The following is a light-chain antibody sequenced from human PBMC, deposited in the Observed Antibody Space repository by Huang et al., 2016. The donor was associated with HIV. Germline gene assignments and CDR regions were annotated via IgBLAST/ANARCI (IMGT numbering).Light chain of an antibody. CDR2: DAS. CDR3: QQCHDAPRT. CDR1: QDIANH. Sequence: IQLTTLPPTLSASVVDTITFSCLATQDIANHVNWYQQRPGRPPRFLIYDASAWEAGVPSRFGGSQSGTNFSRTIDSLQPDDFATYFCQQCHDAPRTFGGGTRVEI. J-gene: IGKJ4*01. V-gene: IGKV1-39*01.